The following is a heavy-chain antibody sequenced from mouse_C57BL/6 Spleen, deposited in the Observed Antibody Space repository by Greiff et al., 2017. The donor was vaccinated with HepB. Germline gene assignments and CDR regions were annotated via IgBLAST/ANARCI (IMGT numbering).Heavy chain of an antibody. J-gene: IGHJ1*03. CDR3: SYGSSYVGYFDV. V-gene: IGHV1-39*01. CDR2: INPNYGTT. CDR1: GYSFTDYN. D-gene: IGHD1-1*01. Sequence: VQLQQSGPELVKPGASVKISCKASGYSFTDYNMNWVKQSNGKSLEWIGVINPNYGTTSYNQKFKGKATLTVDQSSSTAYMQLNSLTSEDSAVYYCSYGSSYVGYFDVWGTGTTVTVSS.